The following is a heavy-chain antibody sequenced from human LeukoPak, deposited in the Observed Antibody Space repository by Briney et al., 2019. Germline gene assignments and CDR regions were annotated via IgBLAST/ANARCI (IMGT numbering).Heavy chain of an antibody. Sequence: VASVKVSCKASGGTFSSYAISWVRQAPGQGLEWMGGTIPIFGTANYAQKFQGRVTITADESTSTAYMELSSLRSEDTAVYYCARGGVSVDLDIVVVPALFYYYYGMDVWGQGTTVTVSS. J-gene: IGHJ6*02. CDR1: GGTFSSYA. CDR3: ARGGVSVDLDIVVVPALFYYYYGMDV. D-gene: IGHD2-2*03. CDR2: TIPIFGTA. V-gene: IGHV1-69*13.